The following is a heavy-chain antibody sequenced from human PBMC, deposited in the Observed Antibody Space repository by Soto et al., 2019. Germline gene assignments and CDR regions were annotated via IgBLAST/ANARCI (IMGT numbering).Heavy chain of an antibody. D-gene: IGHD4-17*01. Sequence: LSLTCTVSGGSISGYYWSWIRQPPGKGLEWIGYIYYSGSTNYNPSLKSRVTISVDTSKNQFSLRLSSVTAADTAVYYCARDSGYGDPFDYWGQG. CDR3: ARDSGYGDPFDY. V-gene: IGHV4-59*01. CDR2: IYYSGST. J-gene: IGHJ4*02. CDR1: GGSISGYY.